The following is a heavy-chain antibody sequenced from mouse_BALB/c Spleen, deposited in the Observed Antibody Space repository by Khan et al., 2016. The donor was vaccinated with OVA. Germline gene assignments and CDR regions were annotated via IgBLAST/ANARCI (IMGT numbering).Heavy chain of an antibody. D-gene: IGHD1-1*01. Sequence: EVELVESGPSLVKPSQTLSLTCSVTGDSITSGFWNWIRKFPGNKFEYMGYVTYSGNTYYNPSLKSRISITRDTSKSQYYLQLNSVTTEDTATYFCARSYGSWAMDYWVQGTSVTVSS. V-gene: IGHV3-8*02. CDR2: VTYSGNT. CDR1: GDSITSGF. CDR3: ARSYGSWAMDY. J-gene: IGHJ4*01.